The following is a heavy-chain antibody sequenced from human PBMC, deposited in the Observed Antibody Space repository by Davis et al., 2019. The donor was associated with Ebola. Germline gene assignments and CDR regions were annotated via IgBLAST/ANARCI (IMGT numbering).Heavy chain of an antibody. CDR3: ARLSGLFSSSSGALYFDL. D-gene: IGHD6-6*01. V-gene: IGHV3-23*01. CDR1: GFVFSSYA. Sequence: GGSLRLSCAASGFVFSSYAMSWVRHAPGKGLEWVSTISGSGATIHYADSVKGRFTISRDNSKKTLYLEMNSLRAEDTAVYFCARLSGLFSSSSGALYFDLWGRGTLVSVSS. CDR2: ISGSGATI. J-gene: IGHJ2*01.